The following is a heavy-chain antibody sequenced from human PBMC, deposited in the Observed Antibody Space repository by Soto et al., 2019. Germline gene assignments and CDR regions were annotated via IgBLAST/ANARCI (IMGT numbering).Heavy chain of an antibody. V-gene: IGHV4-59*01. CDR3: AKMIRGAVGH. CDR1: GGSITTYD. D-gene: IGHD3-10*01. Sequence: QVQLQESGRGLVKPSETLSLTCTVSGGSITTYDWSWIRQPPGKGLEWIGYIYNSWITNYNSSLKSRVTIAVDTSKNQFSLKLTSVTAADTVVYYCAKMIRGAVGHWGQGTLVTVSS. J-gene: IGHJ5*02. CDR2: IYNSWIT.